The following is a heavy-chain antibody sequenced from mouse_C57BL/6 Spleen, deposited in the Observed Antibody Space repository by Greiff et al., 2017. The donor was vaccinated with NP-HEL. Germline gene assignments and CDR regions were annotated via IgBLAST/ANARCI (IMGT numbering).Heavy chain of an antibody. CDR1: GYTFTSYW. J-gene: IGHJ4*01. Sequence: QVQLQQPGAELVKPGASVKLSCKASGYTFTSYWMQWVKQRPGQGLEWIGEIDPSDSYTNYNQKFKGKATLTVDTSSSTAYMQLSSLTSEDSAVYYCARRGMAMDYWGQGTSVTVSS. V-gene: IGHV1-50*01. CDR3: ARRGMAMDY. CDR2: IDPSDSYT.